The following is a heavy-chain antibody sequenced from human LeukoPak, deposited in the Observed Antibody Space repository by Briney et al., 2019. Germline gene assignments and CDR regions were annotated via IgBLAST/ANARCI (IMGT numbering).Heavy chain of an antibody. V-gene: IGHV3-30-3*01. CDR1: GFTFSSYA. D-gene: IGHD2-2*01. J-gene: IGHJ4*02. Sequence: GRSLRLSCAASGFTFSSYAMHWVRQAPGKGLEWVAVISYDGSNKYYADSVKGRFTISRDNSKNTLYLQMNSLRAEDTAVYYCARGRIVVVPAASRYFDYWGQGTLVTVSS. CDR2: ISYDGSNK. CDR3: ARGRIVVVPAASRYFDY.